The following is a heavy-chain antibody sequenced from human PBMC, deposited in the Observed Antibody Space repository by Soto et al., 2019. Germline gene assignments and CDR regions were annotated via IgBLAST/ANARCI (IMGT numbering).Heavy chain of an antibody. Sequence: GGSLRLSCAASGFTFSSYSMNWVRQAPGKELEWVSYISSSSSTIYYADSVKGRFTISRDNAKNSLYLQMNSLRAEDTAVYYCARSYGDYTYWGQGTLGTVSS. CDR3: ARSYGDYTY. D-gene: IGHD4-17*01. J-gene: IGHJ4*02. V-gene: IGHV3-48*01. CDR1: GFTFSSYS. CDR2: ISSSSSTI.